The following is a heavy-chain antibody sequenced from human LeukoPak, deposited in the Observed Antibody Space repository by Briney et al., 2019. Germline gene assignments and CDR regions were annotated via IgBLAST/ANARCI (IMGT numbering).Heavy chain of an antibody. CDR2: IYPGDSDT. CDR1: GYSFTSYW. J-gene: IGHJ4*02. D-gene: IGHD3-16*02. V-gene: IGHV5-51*01. Sequence: GESLKISCKGSGYSFTSYWIGWVRQMPGKGLEWMGIIYPGDSDTRYSPSFQGQVTISADKSISTAYLQWSSLKASDTAMYYCARLWITFGGVIVRPFDYWGQGTLVTVSS. CDR3: ARLWITFGGVIVRPFDY.